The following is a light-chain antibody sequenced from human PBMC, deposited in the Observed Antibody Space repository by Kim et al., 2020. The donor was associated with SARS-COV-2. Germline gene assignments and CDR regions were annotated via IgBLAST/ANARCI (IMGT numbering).Light chain of an antibody. Sequence: VCHGEGATRSRRASKSVNTNLAWYQQRPGQAPRLLFFGASTRGTGIPARFSGTGSGTEFTLTISSLQSEDFAVYYCQEYNSWPPYNFGLGTKLEI. CDR1: KSVNTN. J-gene: IGKJ2*01. CDR3: QEYNSWPPYN. CDR2: GAS. V-gene: IGKV3-15*01.